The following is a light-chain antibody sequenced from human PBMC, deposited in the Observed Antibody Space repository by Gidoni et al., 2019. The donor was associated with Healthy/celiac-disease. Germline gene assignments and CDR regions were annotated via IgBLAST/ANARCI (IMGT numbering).Light chain of an antibody. V-gene: IGKV3-11*01. J-gene: IGKJ4*01. CDR1: QSVSSY. CDR3: QQRSNWPPLT. Sequence: EIVLTQSPATLSLSPGERATLSCRDIQSVSSYLTWYQQKPGQAPRLLIYDASNRATGIPARFSGSGSGTDFTLTISSLEPADFAVYYCQQRSNWPPLTFGGGTKVEIK. CDR2: DAS.